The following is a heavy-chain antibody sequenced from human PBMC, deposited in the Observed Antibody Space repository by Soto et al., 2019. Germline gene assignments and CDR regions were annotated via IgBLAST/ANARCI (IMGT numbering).Heavy chain of an antibody. CDR1: GCTFSSYA. V-gene: IGHV3-23*01. CDR3: AKENSTYYDFWSGYYMSYYYYGMDV. CDR2: ISGSGGST. J-gene: IGHJ6*02. Sequence: GGSLRLSCAASGCTFSSYAMSWVRQAPGKGLEWVSAISGSGGSTYYADSVKGRFTISRDNSKNTLYLQMNSLRAEDTAVYYCAKENSTYYDFWSGYYMSYYYYGMDVWGQGTTVTVSS. D-gene: IGHD3-3*01.